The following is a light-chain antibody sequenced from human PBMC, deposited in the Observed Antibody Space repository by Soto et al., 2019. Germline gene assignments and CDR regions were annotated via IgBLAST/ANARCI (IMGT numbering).Light chain of an antibody. Sequence: DIQMTQSPSSLSASVGDRVTITCQASQDISNYLNWYQQKPGKAPKLLIYDASNLETGVPSRFSGSVSGTDFTFTISSLQPEEIATYYCQQYDNLPVTFGQGTKLEIK. CDR2: DAS. V-gene: IGKV1-33*01. CDR1: QDISNY. CDR3: QQYDNLPVT. J-gene: IGKJ2*01.